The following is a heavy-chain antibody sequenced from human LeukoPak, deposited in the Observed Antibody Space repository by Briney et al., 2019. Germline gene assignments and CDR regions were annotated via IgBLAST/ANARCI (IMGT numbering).Heavy chain of an antibody. D-gene: IGHD5-24*01. CDR1: GYTFTGYD. Sequence: VASVKVSCKASGYTFTGYDINWVRQATGQGLEWMGWMNPNSGNTGYAQKFQGRVTITRNTSISTAYMELSSLRSEDTAVFYCARARDVYNSYAAFHIWAQGTMVTVSS. J-gene: IGHJ3*02. V-gene: IGHV1-8*03. CDR2: MNPNSGNT. CDR3: ARARDVYNSYAAFHI.